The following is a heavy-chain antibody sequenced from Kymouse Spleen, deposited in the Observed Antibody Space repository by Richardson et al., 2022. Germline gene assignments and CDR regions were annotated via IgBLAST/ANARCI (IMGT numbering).Heavy chain of an antibody. CDR2: INHSGST. Sequence: QVQLQQWGAGLLKPSETLSLTCAVYGGSFSGYYWSWIRQPPGKGLEWIGEINHSGSTNYNPSLKSRVTISVDTSKNQFSLKLSSVTAADTAVYYCARGSIAAAAYNWFDPWGQGTLVTVSS. CDR3: ARGSIAAAAYNWFDP. V-gene: IGHV4-34*01. J-gene: IGHJ5*02. D-gene: IGHD6-13*01. CDR1: GGSFSGYY.